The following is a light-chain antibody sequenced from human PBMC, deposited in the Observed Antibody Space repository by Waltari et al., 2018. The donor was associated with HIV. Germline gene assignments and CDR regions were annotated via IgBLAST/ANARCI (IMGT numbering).Light chain of an antibody. Sequence: QSVLTQPPSVSGAPGQTVTISCSGTSSTIGAGYDVNWYRQLPGTAPKLLIYDNTYRPSGVPDRFSASRSGTSASLAITGLQAEDEANYYCQSFDSSLSGWVFGGGTKLTVL. J-gene: IGLJ3*02. CDR1: SSTIGAGYD. CDR2: DNT. CDR3: QSFDSSLSGWV. V-gene: IGLV1-40*01.